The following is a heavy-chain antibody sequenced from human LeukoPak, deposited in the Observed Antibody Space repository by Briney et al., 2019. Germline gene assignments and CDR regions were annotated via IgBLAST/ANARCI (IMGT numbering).Heavy chain of an antibody. J-gene: IGHJ4*02. CDR1: GGSFSGYY. Sequence: SETLSLTCAVSGGSFSGYYWSWIRQPPGKGLEWIGEINHSGSTNYNPSLKSRVTISVDTSKNQFSLKLSSVTAADTAVYYCARDTLAYYFDYWGQGTLVTVSS. V-gene: IGHV4-34*01. CDR3: ARDTLAYYFDY. D-gene: IGHD2-2*02. CDR2: INHSGST.